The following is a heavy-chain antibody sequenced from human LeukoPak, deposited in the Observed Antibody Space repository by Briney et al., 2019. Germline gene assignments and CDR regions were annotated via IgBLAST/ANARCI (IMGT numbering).Heavy chain of an antibody. J-gene: IGHJ4*02. D-gene: IGHD1-20*01. CDR3: ARVDNWNDPPFDY. Sequence: GASVKVSCKASGYTFTIYYMHWVRQGPGQGLEWMGIINPSGGSTSYAQKFQGRVTMTRDTSTSTVYMELSSLRSEDTAVYYCARVDNWNDPPFDYWGQGTLVTVSS. CDR1: GYTFTIYY. CDR2: INPSGGST. V-gene: IGHV1-46*01.